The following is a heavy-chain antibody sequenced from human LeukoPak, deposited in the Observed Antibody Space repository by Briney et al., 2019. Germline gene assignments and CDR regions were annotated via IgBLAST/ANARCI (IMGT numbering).Heavy chain of an antibody. V-gene: IGHV4-30-4*08. J-gene: IGHJ3*02. CDR2: IYYSGST. CDR1: GGSISSGDYY. Sequence: SSQTLSLTCTVSGGSISSGDYYWRWIRQPPGKGLEWIGYIYYSGSTYYNPSLKSRVTISVDTSKNQFSLKLSSVTAAGTAVYYCARGSREWELLFAFDIWGQGTMVTVSS. D-gene: IGHD1-26*01. CDR3: ARGSREWELLFAFDI.